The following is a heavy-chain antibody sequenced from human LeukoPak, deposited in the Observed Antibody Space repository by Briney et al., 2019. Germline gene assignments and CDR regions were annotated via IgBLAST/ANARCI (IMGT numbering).Heavy chain of an antibody. Sequence: PGGSLRLSCAASGFTSSSYWMSWVRQAPGEGLEWVANIKQDGSEKYYVDSVKGRFTISRDNAKNSLYLQMNSLRAEDTAVYYCARVYYDSSGYYLFFDYWGQGTLVTVSS. CDR2: IKQDGSEK. V-gene: IGHV3-7*01. CDR3: ARVYYDSSGYYLFFDY. CDR1: GFTSSSYW. J-gene: IGHJ4*02. D-gene: IGHD3-22*01.